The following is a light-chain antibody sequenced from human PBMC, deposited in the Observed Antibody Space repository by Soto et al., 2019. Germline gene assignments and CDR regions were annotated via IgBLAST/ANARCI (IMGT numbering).Light chain of an antibody. CDR2: AVS. CDR1: SSDVGSYNY. Sequence: QSALTQPASVSGSPGQSITISCTGTSSDVGSYNYVSWNQQHPAKAPKLMIYAVSNRPSGVSNRFSGSKSGNTASLTISGLQSEDDAGYYCSSYTTSSTRVFGGGTKLTVL. CDR3: SSYTTSSTRV. V-gene: IGLV2-14*01. J-gene: IGLJ3*02.